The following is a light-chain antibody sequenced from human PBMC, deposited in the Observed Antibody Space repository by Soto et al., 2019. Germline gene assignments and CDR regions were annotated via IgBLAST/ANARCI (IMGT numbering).Light chain of an antibody. J-gene: IGKJ4*01. CDR2: DAS. V-gene: IGKV3-11*01. Sequence: EIVLTQSPATLSLSPGERATLSCRASQSVSSYLAWDQQKPGQAPRPLIYDASNRATGIPARFTGSGSGTDFTLTISSLEPEDFAVYYCQQRSNWPPNTFGGGTKV. CDR3: QQRSNWPPNT. CDR1: QSVSSY.